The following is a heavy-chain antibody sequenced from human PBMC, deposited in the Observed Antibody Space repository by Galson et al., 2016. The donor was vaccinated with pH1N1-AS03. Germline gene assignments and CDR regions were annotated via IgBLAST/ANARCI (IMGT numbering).Heavy chain of an antibody. CDR1: GYTFSTFA. Sequence: SLRLSCAASGYTFSTFALHWVRQAPGKGLEALAFISHDGNNRYYTQSVRGRFAISRDNSKNTLYLQMNSLRAEDAAVYLCAKDKGSSRHDDYWGQGTRVTVSS. D-gene: IGHD6-13*01. J-gene: IGHJ4*02. CDR2: ISHDGNNR. CDR3: AKDKGSSRHDDY. V-gene: IGHV3-30*09.